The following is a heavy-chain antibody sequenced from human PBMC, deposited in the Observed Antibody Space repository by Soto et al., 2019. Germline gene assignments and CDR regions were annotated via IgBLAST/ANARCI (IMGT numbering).Heavy chain of an antibody. CDR1: GFTFSSYG. D-gene: IGHD6-19*01. Sequence: QVQLVESGGGVVQPGRSLRLSCAASGFTFSSYGMHWVRQAPAKGLEWVSVISFDGSNTYYADSMKGRFTISRDNSKNTLYLKMSSLRPDDTAVYYCAKDPNMAVDRPSGDWGQGTLVIVSS. V-gene: IGHV3-30*18. CDR3: AKDPNMAVDRPSGD. CDR2: ISFDGSNT. J-gene: IGHJ4*02.